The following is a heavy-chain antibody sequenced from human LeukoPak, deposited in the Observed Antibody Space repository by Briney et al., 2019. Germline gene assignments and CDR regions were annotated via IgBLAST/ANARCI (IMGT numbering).Heavy chain of an antibody. D-gene: IGHD2-2*01. CDR2: ISSSSGTI. Sequence: GGSLRLSCAASGLTISNNFMNWVRQAPGKGLEWVSYISSSSGTIYYADSVRGRFTISRDNAKNSLYLQMNRLRDEDTAVYYCARVWHCTSTSCYDYWGQGTLVTVSS. J-gene: IGHJ4*02. V-gene: IGHV3-48*02. CDR3: ARVWHCTSTSCYDY. CDR1: GLTISNNF.